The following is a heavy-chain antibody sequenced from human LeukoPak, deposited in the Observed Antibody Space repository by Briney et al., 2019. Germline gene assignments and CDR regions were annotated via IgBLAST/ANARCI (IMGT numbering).Heavy chain of an antibody. J-gene: IGHJ4*02. CDR2: IYHSGST. V-gene: IGHV4-30-2*01. D-gene: IGHD3-22*01. Sequence: SQTLSLTCAVSGGSISSGGYSWSWIRQPPGKGLEWIGYIYHSGSTYYNPSLKSRVTISVDRSKNQFSLKLSSVTAADTAVYYCARAKDDGSGYYSSRGDYFDYWGQGTLVTVSS. CDR1: GGSISSGGYS. CDR3: ARAKDDGSGYYSSRGDYFDY.